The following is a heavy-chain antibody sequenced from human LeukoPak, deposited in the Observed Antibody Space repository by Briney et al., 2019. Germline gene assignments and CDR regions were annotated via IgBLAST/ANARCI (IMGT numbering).Heavy chain of an antibody. CDR3: ARDGHYYDSSGFMGY. J-gene: IGHJ4*02. D-gene: IGHD3-22*01. Sequence: PGGSLRLSCAASGFTFSDYYMSWIRQAPGKGLEWVSYISSSGSTRYYADSVKGRFTISRDNAKNSLYLQMNSLRAEDTAVYYCARDGHYYDSSGFMGYWGQGTLVTVYS. CDR1: GFTFSDYY. CDR2: ISSSGSTR. V-gene: IGHV3-11*04.